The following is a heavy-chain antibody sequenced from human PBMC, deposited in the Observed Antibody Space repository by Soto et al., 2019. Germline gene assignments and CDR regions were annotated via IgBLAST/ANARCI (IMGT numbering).Heavy chain of an antibody. Sequence: EVQLLESGGDLAQSGGSLRLSCAASGFTFSTYVMTWVRQAPGKGLEWVSTISGAGGNTYYADSVKGRFTISRDNSKNTLYLQINSLRAEDTAVYYCAKSLVRWGDYYYFMDVWGKGTTVTVSS. CDR2: ISGAGGNT. D-gene: IGHD3-16*01. J-gene: IGHJ6*03. CDR3: AKSLVRWGDYYYFMDV. V-gene: IGHV3-23*01. CDR1: GFTFSTYV.